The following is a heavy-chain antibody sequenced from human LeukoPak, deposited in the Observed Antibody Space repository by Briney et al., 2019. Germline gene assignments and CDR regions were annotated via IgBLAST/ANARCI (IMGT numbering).Heavy chain of an antibody. J-gene: IGHJ4*02. Sequence: AGGSLRLSCTASGFTFSTYEMNWVRQAPGKGLEWVSYISGSGYPIYYADSVKGRLTISRDNAKNSLYLQMNSLRDEDTAIYYCARVRGLEWLLKHLDSWGQGTLVTVSS. V-gene: IGHV3-48*03. D-gene: IGHD3-3*01. CDR1: GFTFSTYE. CDR3: ARVRGLEWLLKHLDS. CDR2: ISGSGYPI.